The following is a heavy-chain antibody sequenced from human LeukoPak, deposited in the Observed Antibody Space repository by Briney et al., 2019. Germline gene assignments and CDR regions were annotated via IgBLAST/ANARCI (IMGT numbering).Heavy chain of an antibody. D-gene: IGHD6-19*01. CDR2: INHSGST. CDR3: ARHGSYSARQWLVLWWFDP. J-gene: IGHJ5*02. V-gene: IGHV4-34*01. CDR1: GGSFSGYY. Sequence: ESSETLSLTCAVYGGSFSGYYWSWIRQPPGKGLEWIGEINHSGSTNYNPSLKSRVTISVDTSKNQFSLKLSSVTAADTAVYYCARHGSYSARQWLVLWWFDPWGQGTLVTVSS.